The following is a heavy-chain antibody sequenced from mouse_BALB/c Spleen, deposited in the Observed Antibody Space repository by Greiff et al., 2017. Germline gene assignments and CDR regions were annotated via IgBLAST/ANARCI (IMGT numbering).Heavy chain of an antibody. D-gene: IGHD1-1*01. Sequence: EVMLVESGGGLVQPGGSMKLSCVASGFTFSNYWMNWVRQSPEKGLEWVAEIRLKSNNYATHYAESVKGRFTISRDDSKSSVYLQMNNLRAADTGIYYCTRHHYYGSSPFAYWGQGTLVTVSA. CDR2: IRLKSNNYAT. CDR1: GFTFSNYW. CDR3: TRHHYYGSSPFAY. J-gene: IGHJ3*01. V-gene: IGHV6-6*02.